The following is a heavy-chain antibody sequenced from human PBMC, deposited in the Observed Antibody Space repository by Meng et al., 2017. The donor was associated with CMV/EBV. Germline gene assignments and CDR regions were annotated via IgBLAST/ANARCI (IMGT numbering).Heavy chain of an antibody. V-gene: IGHV3-73*01. CDR2: IRSKANSYAT. CDR3: TRQDGMDV. J-gene: IGHJ6*02. Sequence: GGSLRLSCAASGSTFSGSAMHWVRQASGKGLEWVGRIRSKANSYATAYAASVKGRFTISRDDSKNTAYLQMNSLKTEDTAVYYCTRQDGMDVWGQGTTVTVSS. CDR1: GSTFSGSA.